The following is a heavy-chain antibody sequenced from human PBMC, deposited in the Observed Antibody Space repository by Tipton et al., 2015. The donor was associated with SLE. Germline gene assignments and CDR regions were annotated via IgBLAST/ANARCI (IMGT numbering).Heavy chain of an antibody. CDR2: FYHRGTT. V-gene: IGHV4-38-2*01. CDR3: ARHRGYDYYGSGSNRPFDV. J-gene: IGHJ3*01. Sequence: TLSLTCSVSGHSISSGFYWGWIRQSPGKGLEWIGNFYHRGTTYYNPSLKSRVTISIDTSMNQFSLRLSSVTAADTAVYYCARHRGYDYYGSGSNRPFDVWGQGTMVTVSS. CDR1: GHSISSGFY. D-gene: IGHD3-10*01.